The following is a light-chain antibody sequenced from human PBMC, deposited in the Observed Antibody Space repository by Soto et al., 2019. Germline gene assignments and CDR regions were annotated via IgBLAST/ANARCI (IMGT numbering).Light chain of an antibody. Sequence: EIVMTQSPDTLSVSPGEGVTLSCRASQSVSSDLAWYQQKPGQSPRLLMYGASTRATDIAARFSGCGSGTEFTLTISSLQSEDVAIYYCQQYHDWPPITFGPGTKVEIK. CDR3: QQYHDWPPIT. J-gene: IGKJ3*01. V-gene: IGKV3-15*01. CDR2: GAS. CDR1: QSVSSD.